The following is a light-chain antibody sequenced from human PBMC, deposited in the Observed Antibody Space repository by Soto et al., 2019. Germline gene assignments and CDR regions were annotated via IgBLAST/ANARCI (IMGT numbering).Light chain of an antibody. V-gene: IGKV3-20*01. Sequence: EIVLTQSPGTLSLSPGERATLSCRASQSVSSSYLAWYQQKPGQAPRLLISGASSRATGIPDRFSGGGSGTDFTLTISRLEPEDFAVYLCQQYDGSPLTFGGGTKVEIK. CDR1: QSVSSSY. J-gene: IGKJ4*01. CDR2: GAS. CDR3: QQYDGSPLT.